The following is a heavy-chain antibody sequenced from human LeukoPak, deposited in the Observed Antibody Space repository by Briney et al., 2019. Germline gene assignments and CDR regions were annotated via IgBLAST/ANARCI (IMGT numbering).Heavy chain of an antibody. Sequence: SETLSLTCTVSGGSISSYYWSWIRKPAGKGLEWIGRIYTSGSTNYNPSLKSRVTMSVDTSKNQSSLKLSSVTAADTAVYYCARVNIVVVPAAMTTPFGAFDIWGQGTMVTVSS. V-gene: IGHV4-4*07. CDR2: IYTSGST. D-gene: IGHD2-2*01. J-gene: IGHJ3*02. CDR1: GGSISSYY. CDR3: ARVNIVVVPAAMTTPFGAFDI.